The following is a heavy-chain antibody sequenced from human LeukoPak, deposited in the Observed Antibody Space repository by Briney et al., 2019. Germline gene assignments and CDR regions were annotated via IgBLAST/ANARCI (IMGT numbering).Heavy chain of an antibody. CDR2: ISYDGSNK. CDR3: AKDRASTSFSQSGYYYGMDV. V-gene: IGHV3-30-3*01. CDR1: GFTFSSYA. J-gene: IGHJ6*02. Sequence: PGGSLRLSCAASGFTFSSYAMHWVRQAPGKGLEWVAVISYDGSNKYYADSVKGRFTISRDNSKNTLYLQMNSLRAEDTAVYYCAKDRASTSFSQSGYYYGMDVWGQGTTVTVSS. D-gene: IGHD2-2*01.